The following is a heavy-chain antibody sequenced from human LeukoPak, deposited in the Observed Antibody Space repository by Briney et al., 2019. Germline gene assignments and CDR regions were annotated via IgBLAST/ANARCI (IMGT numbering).Heavy chain of an antibody. D-gene: IGHD2-15*01. J-gene: IGHJ4*02. CDR2: ISYDGSNK. CDR1: GFTFSSYG. V-gene: IGHV3-30*18. Sequence: GRSLRLSCAASGFTFSSYGMHWVRQAPGKGLEWEAVISYDGSNKYYADSVKGRFTISRDNSKNTLYLQMNSLRAEDTAVHYCAKDSGGNADYWGQGTLVTVSS. CDR3: AKDSGGNADY.